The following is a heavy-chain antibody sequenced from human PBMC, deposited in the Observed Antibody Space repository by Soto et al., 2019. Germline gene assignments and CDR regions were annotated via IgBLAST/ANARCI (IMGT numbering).Heavy chain of an antibody. CDR3: ARAKGSALLWSAFDI. J-gene: IGHJ3*02. Sequence: SVKVSCKASGGTFSSYAISWVRQAPGQGLEWMGGIIPIFGTANYAQKFQGRVAITADESTSTAYMELSSLRSEDTAVYYCARAKGSALLWSAFDIWGQGTMVTVSS. D-gene: IGHD3-10*01. CDR1: GGTFSSYA. V-gene: IGHV1-69*13. CDR2: IIPIFGTA.